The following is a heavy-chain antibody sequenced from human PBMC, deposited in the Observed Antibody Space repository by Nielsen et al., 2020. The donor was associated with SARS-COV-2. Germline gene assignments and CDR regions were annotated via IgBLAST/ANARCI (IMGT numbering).Heavy chain of an antibody. CDR1: GFTFSSYA. CDR3: VTTYYYDSSGLDWYFDL. Sequence: GESLKISCSASGFTFSSYAMHWVRQAPGKGLEYVSAISSNGGSTYYADSVKGRFTISRDNSKNTLYLQMSSLRAEDTAVYYCVTTYYYDSSGLDWYFDLWGRGTLVTVSS. J-gene: IGHJ2*01. V-gene: IGHV3-64D*06. D-gene: IGHD3-22*01. CDR2: ISSNGGST.